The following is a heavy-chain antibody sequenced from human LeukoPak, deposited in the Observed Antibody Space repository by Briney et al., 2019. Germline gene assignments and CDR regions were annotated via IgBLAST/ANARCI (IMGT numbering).Heavy chain of an antibody. J-gene: IGHJ4*02. CDR3: ARGDANWGYYFDY. CDR2: ITWNGGST. CDR1: GFTFDDYG. V-gene: IGHV3-20*04. D-gene: IGHD7-27*01. Sequence: GGSLRLSCAASGFTFDDYGMSWVRHAPGKGLEWVSGITWNGGSTRYAHSVKGRFTISRDNAKNSLYLQMNSLGAEDTALYYCARGDANWGYYFDYWGQGTLVTVSS.